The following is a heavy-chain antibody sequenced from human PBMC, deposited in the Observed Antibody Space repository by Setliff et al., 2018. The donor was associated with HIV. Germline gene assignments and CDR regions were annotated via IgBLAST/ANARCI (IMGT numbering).Heavy chain of an antibody. CDR2: IYTSGST. V-gene: IGHV4-4*09. J-gene: IGHJ4*02. Sequence: ETLSLTCTVSGGSISSYYWSWIRQPPGKGLEWIGYIYTSGSTNYNPSLKSRVTIPVDTSKNQFSLKLSSVTAADTAVYYCARGLSFYDPGGFDYWGQGTLVTVSS. CDR1: GGSISSYY. CDR3: ARGLSFYDPGGFDY. D-gene: IGHD3-22*01.